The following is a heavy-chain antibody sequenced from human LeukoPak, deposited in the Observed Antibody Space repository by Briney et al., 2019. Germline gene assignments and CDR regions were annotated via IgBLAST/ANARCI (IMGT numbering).Heavy chain of an antibody. D-gene: IGHD2-15*01. CDR3: ARDCLGYCSGGSCYGGPYYYYYYMDV. J-gene: IGHJ6*03. CDR1: GFTFSSYS. CDR2: ISSSSSYI. Sequence: GGSLRLSCAASGFTFSSYSMNWVRQAPGKGVEWVSSISSSSSYIYYADSVKGRFTISRDNAKNSLYLQMNSLRAEDTAVYYCARDCLGYCSGGSCYGGPYYYYYYMDVWGKGTTVTVSS. V-gene: IGHV3-21*01.